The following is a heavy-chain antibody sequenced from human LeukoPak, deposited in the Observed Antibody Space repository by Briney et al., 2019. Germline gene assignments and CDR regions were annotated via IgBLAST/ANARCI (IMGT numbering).Heavy chain of an antibody. J-gene: IGHJ3*02. D-gene: IGHD2-15*01. CDR3: AALRRDIVVVVAATYAFDI. Sequence: SETLSLTCTVSGGSISSSSYYWGWIRQPPGKGLEWIGSIYYSGSTYYNPSLKSRVTISVDTSKNQFSLKLSSVTAAGTAVYYCAALRRDIVVVVAATYAFDIWGQGTMVTVSS. V-gene: IGHV4-39*01. CDR1: GGSISSSSYY. CDR2: IYYSGST.